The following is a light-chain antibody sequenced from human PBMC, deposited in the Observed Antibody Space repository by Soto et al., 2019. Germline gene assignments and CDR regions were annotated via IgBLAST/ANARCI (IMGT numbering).Light chain of an antibody. CDR1: QSISTS. V-gene: IGKV3-15*01. CDR3: QQYNNGPPIP. Sequence: EIVMTPSPATLSVSXGEIATLSCRASQSISTSLAWYQQRPGQAPRLLLYNAATRATGIPARFSGRGSGTEFTLTISSLQSEDFAVYYCQQYNNGPPIPVGQGTRLEIK. CDR2: NAA. J-gene: IGKJ5*01.